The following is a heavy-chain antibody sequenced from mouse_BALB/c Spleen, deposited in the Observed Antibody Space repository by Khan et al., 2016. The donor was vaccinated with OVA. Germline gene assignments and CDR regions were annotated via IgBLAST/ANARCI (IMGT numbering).Heavy chain of an antibody. CDR3: TRRGLYGLFAF. V-gene: IGHV1-7*01. Sequence: QVQLKQSGAELAKPGASVKMSCTASGYTFTTYWIHWGKQRPGQGPEWIGYINPSTDYTEYNQKFKDKATLTTDKSSSAAYMQLSSLTSVDSAVYDCTRRGLYGLFAFWGQGTLVTVSA. D-gene: IGHD1-1*02. J-gene: IGHJ3*01. CDR2: INPSTDYT. CDR1: GYTFTTYW.